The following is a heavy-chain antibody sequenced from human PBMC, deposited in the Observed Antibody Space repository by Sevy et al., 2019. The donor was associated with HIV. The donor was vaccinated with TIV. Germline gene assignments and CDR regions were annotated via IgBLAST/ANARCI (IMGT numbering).Heavy chain of an antibody. CDR1: GGSISSYY. D-gene: IGHD4-17*01. V-gene: IGHV4-59*01. CDR3: ARDYGDYGGGWFDP. J-gene: IGHJ5*02. CDR2: IYYSGST. Sequence: SETLSLTCTVSGGSISSYYWSWIRQPPGKGLEWIGYIYYSGSTNYNPSLKSRVTISVDTSKNQFSLKLSSVTAADTAVYYCARDYGDYGGGWFDPWGQGTLVTVSS.